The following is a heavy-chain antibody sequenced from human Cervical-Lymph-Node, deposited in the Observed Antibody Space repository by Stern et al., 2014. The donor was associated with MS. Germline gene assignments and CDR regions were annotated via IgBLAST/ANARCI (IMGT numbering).Heavy chain of an antibody. CDR3: ATGRTALLDY. CDR2: IYHSGST. V-gene: IGHV4-4*02. Sequence: QVQLQESGPGLVKPSGTLSLTCAVSGGSISSGNWWSWVRQPPGSGLEWIGEIYHSGSTIYNPSLKSRVTISVDKSQNHISLKLTSVTAADTAVYYCATGRTALLDYWGQGTLVTVSS. CDR1: GGSISSGNW. J-gene: IGHJ4*02. D-gene: IGHD1/OR15-1a*01.